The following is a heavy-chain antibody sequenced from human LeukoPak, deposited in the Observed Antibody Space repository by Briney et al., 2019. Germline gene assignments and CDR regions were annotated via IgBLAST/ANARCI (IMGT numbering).Heavy chain of an antibody. Sequence: GGSLRLSCAASGFTFSSYSMNWLRQAPGKGLEWLVVISSDGSNKYYADSVKGRFTISRDNSKNTLYLQMNSLRAEDTAVYYCARGRTMVRGVRGYMDVWGKGTTVTVSS. D-gene: IGHD3-10*01. CDR1: GFTFSSYS. V-gene: IGHV3-30*03. CDR3: ARGRTMVRGVRGYMDV. J-gene: IGHJ6*03. CDR2: ISSDGSNK.